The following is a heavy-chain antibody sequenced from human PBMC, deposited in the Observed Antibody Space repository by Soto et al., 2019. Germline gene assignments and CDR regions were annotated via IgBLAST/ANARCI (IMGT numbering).Heavy chain of an antibody. J-gene: IGHJ4*02. CDR1: GGSVSSGGYS. V-gene: IGHV4-30-2*01. D-gene: IGHD6-13*01. CDR2: IYHSGST. CDR3: ASSHAGAHITAAVH. Sequence: SETLSLTCAVSGGSVSSGGYSWSWIRQPPGKGLEWIGYIYHSGSTYYNPSLKSRVTISVDRSKNQFSLKLSSVTAADTAVYYCASSHAGAHITAAVHWGQGTLVTVSS.